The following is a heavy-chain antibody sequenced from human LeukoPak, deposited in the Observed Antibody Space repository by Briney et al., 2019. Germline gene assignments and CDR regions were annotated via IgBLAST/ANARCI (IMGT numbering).Heavy chain of an antibody. CDR2: IYTSGST. J-gene: IGHJ4*02. Sequence: PSETLSLTCTVSGGSISSYYWSWIRQPAGKGLEWIGRIYTSGSTNYNPSRKSRVSMSVDTSKNQCPLKLSSVTAADTAVYYCARVGDYALKDWGQGTLVTVSS. V-gene: IGHV4-4*07. CDR1: GGSISSYY. CDR3: ARVGDYALKD. D-gene: IGHD3-16*01.